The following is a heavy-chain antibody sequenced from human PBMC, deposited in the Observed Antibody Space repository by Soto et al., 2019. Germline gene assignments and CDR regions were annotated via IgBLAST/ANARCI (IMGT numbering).Heavy chain of an antibody. CDR3: ARCVGRVEYQLSTGWFDP. Sequence: QVQLVQSGAEVKKPGSSVKVSCKASGGTFSSYAISWVRQAPGQGLEWMGGIIPIFGTANYAQKFQGRVTITADESTSTAYMELSSLRSEDTAVYYCARCVGRVEYQLSTGWFDPWGQGTLVTVSS. CDR2: IIPIFGTA. V-gene: IGHV1-69*01. CDR1: GGTFSSYA. J-gene: IGHJ5*02. D-gene: IGHD2-2*01.